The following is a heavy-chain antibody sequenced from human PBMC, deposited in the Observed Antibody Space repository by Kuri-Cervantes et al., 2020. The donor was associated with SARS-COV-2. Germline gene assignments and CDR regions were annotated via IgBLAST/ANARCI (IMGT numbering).Heavy chain of an antibody. CDR3: AKDPYYDFWSGYYTTGLFDYYGMDV. CDR1: GFTFSSYG. J-gene: IGHJ6*02. CDR2: ISYDGSNK. D-gene: IGHD3-3*01. Sequence: GESLKISCAASGFTFSSYGMHWVRQAPGKGLEWVAVISYDGSNKYYADSVKGRFTISRDNSKNTLYLQMNSLRAEDTAVYYCAKDPYYDFWSGYYTTGLFDYYGMDVWGQGTTVTVSS. V-gene: IGHV3-30*18.